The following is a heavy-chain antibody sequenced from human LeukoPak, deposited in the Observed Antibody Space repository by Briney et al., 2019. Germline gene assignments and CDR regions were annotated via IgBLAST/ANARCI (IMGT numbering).Heavy chain of an antibody. CDR1: GYTITSYG. CDR3: ARDRGYYDSSGYLRY. J-gene: IGHJ4*02. V-gene: IGHV1-18*01. CDR2: ISAYNGNT. Sequence: ASVKVSCKASGYTITSYGISWVRQAPGQGLEWMGWISAYNGNTNYAQKLQGRVTMTTDTSTSTAYMELRSLRSDDTAVYYCARDRGYYDSSGYLRYWGQGTLVTVSS. D-gene: IGHD3-22*01.